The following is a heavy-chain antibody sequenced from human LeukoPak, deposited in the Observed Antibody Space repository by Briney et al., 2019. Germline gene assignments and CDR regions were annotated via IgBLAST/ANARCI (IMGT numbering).Heavy chain of an antibody. CDR1: GGSFSGYY. D-gene: IGHD6-19*01. J-gene: IGHJ4*02. CDR3: AKGGHSSGWYHDY. CDR2: IYYSGST. V-gene: IGHV4-59*01. Sequence: SETLSLTCAVYGGSFSGYYWSWIRQPPGRGLEWIGYIYYSGSTNYNPPLKSRVTISVDTSKNQFSLKLSSVTAADTAVYYCAKGGHSSGWYHDYWGQGTLVTVSS.